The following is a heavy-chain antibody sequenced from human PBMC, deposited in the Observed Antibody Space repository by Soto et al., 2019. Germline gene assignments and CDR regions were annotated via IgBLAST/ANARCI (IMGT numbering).Heavy chain of an antibody. CDR2: IKQDGREK. CDR3: AGDGVRNGAYNGWLDP. V-gene: IGHV3-7*03. Sequence: DVQLVESGGDLVQPGGSLRLSCAASGFSFSSYWMTWVRQAPGMGLEWVANIKQDGREKYYVASVKGRFTISRDNGKNLLFLQMDSLTPDDTAVYYCAGDGVRNGAYNGWLDPWGQGTLVTVSS. J-gene: IGHJ5*02. CDR1: GFSFSSYW. D-gene: IGHD3-16*01.